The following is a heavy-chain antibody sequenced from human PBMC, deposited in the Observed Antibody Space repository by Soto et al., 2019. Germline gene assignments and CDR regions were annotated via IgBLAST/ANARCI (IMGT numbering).Heavy chain of an antibody. CDR3: AREMVRGVGSDY. CDR1: GYTFTSYG. Sequence: QVQLVQSGAEVKKPGASVKVSCKASGYTFTSYGIRWVRQAPGQGLEWMGWISTYNGNTKYAQKLQGRVTMTTDTSMSTPYMELRSLRSDDTAVFYCAREMVRGVGSDYWGQGTLVTVSS. J-gene: IGHJ4*02. V-gene: IGHV1-18*01. CDR2: ISTYNGNT. D-gene: IGHD3-10*01.